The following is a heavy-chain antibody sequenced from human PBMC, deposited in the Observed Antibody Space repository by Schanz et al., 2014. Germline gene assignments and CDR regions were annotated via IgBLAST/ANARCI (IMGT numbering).Heavy chain of an antibody. Sequence: EVQLVESGGGLVQPGGSLRLSCAASGFSVGNKYMNWVRQAPGKGLEWVSFIYIGGNTYYADSVKDRFTISRDNSKNTVDIQMNSLRTEDTAVDYCARGGTAYYFDDWGQGTLVTVSS. CDR3: ARGGTAYYFDD. CDR1: GFSVGNKY. J-gene: IGHJ4*02. CDR2: IYIGGNT. V-gene: IGHV3-66*01. D-gene: IGHD2-21*02.